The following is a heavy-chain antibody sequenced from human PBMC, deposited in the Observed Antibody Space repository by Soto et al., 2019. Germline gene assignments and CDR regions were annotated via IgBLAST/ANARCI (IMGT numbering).Heavy chain of an antibody. Sequence: EVQLVESGGGLVQPGGSLRLSCAASGFTFSSYSMNWVRQAPGKGLEWVSYISSSSSTIYYADSVKGRFTISRDNAKNSLYLQMNSLRDEDTAVYYCAGELAALHWFDPWGQGTLVTVSS. CDR3: AGELAALHWFDP. J-gene: IGHJ5*02. CDR1: GFTFSSYS. D-gene: IGHD1-1*01. V-gene: IGHV3-48*02. CDR2: ISSSSSTI.